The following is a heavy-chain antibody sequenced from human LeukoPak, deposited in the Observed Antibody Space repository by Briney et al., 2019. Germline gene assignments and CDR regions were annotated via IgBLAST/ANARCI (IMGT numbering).Heavy chain of an antibody. Sequence: SEPLSLTCTVSGGSISSHYWSWIRQPPGKGLEWIGYIYYSGSTNYNPSLKSRVTISVDTSKNQFSLKLSSVTAADTAVYYCARGGRYDFWSGLFWFDPWGQGTLVTVSS. D-gene: IGHD3-3*01. J-gene: IGHJ5*02. CDR1: GGSISSHY. CDR3: ARGGRYDFWSGLFWFDP. CDR2: IYYSGST. V-gene: IGHV4-59*11.